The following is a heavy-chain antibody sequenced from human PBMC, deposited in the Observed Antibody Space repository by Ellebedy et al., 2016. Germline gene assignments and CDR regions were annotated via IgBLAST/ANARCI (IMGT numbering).Heavy chain of an antibody. CDR1: GFQFDDYA. CDR3: YYGHYSGY. Sequence: GESLKISXAASGFQFDDYAMSWVRQTPEKGLEYVSAISESGDTTYYTDSVKGRFTISRDNSRYTLYLQMDSLRAADTAVYYCYYGHYSGYWGQGTLVTVSS. J-gene: IGHJ4*02. V-gene: IGHV3-23*01. CDR2: ISESGDTT. D-gene: IGHD4-17*01.